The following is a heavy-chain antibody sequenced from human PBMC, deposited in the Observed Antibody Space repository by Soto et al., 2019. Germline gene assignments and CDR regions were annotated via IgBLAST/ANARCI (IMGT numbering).Heavy chain of an antibody. J-gene: IGHJ5*02. Sequence: EMQLSESGGGLVQPGGSLRLSCAASGFTFGSYAMSWVRQAPGKGLEWVSAISGGGSGTYYADSVKGRFTISRDNSTKTLFLQMNSLRVEDTAIYYCAKDPKSTVRFNWFDPWGQGTLVTVSS. CDR3: AKDPKSTVRFNWFDP. D-gene: IGHD2-8*02. CDR1: GFTFGSYA. CDR2: ISGGGSGT. V-gene: IGHV3-23*01.